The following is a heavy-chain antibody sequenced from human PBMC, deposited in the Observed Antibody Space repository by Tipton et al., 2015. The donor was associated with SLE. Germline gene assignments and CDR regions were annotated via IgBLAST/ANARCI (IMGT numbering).Heavy chain of an antibody. V-gene: IGHV4-59*01. J-gene: IGHJ4*02. CDR3: ASSKRGPGYGGYFYY. D-gene: IGHD5-12*01. CDR2: IYYSGST. Sequence: LRLSCTVSGGSISSYYWSWIRQPPGKGLEWIGYIYYSGSTNYNTSLKSRVTISVDTSKNQFSLKLSSVTAADTAVYYCASSKRGPGYGGYFYYWGQGTLVTVSS. CDR1: GGSISSYY.